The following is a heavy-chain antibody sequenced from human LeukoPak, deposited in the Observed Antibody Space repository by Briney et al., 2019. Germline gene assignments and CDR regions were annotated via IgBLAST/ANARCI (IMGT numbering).Heavy chain of an antibody. CDR2: ISYDGSNK. D-gene: IGHD3-22*01. CDR3: AKLPWSSMIVVVFDY. J-gene: IGHJ4*02. Sequence: QTGGSLRLSCAASGFTFSSYAMHWVRQAPGKGLEWVAVISYDGSNKYYADSVKGRFTISRDNSKNTLYLQMNSLRAEDTAVYYCAKLPWSSMIVVVFDYWGQGTLVTVSS. V-gene: IGHV3-30-3*02. CDR1: GFTFSSYA.